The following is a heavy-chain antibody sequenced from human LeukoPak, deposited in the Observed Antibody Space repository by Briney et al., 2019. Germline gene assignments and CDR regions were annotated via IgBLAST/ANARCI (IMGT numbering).Heavy chain of an antibody. D-gene: IGHD3-16*01. Sequence: GRSLRLSCAASGFTFSTYGMHRVRRAPGKGLEWLAVIWNDGTKKFYAASVKGRFSISRDNSKNTLYLQMNSLRAEDTAVYFCARDSLGGDYWGQGTLVTVSS. CDR1: GFTFSTYG. V-gene: IGHV3-33*01. CDR2: IWNDGTKK. J-gene: IGHJ4*02. CDR3: ARDSLGGDY.